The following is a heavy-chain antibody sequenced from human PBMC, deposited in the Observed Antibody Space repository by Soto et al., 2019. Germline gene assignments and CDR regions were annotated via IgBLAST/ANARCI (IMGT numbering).Heavy chain of an antibody. D-gene: IGHD4-17*01. Sequence: EVPLVESGGGLVQPGGSLRLSCAASGFTFSSYAMHWVRQAPGKGLEYVSAISSNGGSTYYANSVKGRFTISRDNSKNTLYLQMGSLRAEDMAVYYCARVSYGDEHTWYFDLWGRGTLVTVSS. CDR3: ARVSYGDEHTWYFDL. CDR1: GFTFSSYA. V-gene: IGHV3-64*01. J-gene: IGHJ2*01. CDR2: ISSNGGST.